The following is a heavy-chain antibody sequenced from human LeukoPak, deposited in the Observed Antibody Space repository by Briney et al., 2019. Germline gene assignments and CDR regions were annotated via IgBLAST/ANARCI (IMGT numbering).Heavy chain of an antibody. CDR3: AGSATGTHAEIGY. CDR2: LYNTGST. V-gene: IGHV4-59*01. J-gene: IGHJ4*02. D-gene: IGHD1-1*01. Sequence: SETLSLTCSVSGGSISSYYWSWIRQPPGKGLEWIGYLYNTGSTNYNPSLKSRITISADTSKNQLSLRLESVTAAGTAVYYCAGSATGTHAEIGYWGQGTLVTVSS. CDR1: GGSISSYY.